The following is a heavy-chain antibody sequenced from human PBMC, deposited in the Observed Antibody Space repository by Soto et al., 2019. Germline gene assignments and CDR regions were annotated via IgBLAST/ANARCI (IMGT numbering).Heavy chain of an antibody. V-gene: IGHV3-30*03. CDR1: GFTFNSYV. D-gene: IGHD6-13*01. J-gene: IGHJ4*02. Sequence: GGSLKLSCAASGFTFNSYVMHWSRKAQGKGLEWVAVISYVGSNKYYADSVKGRFTISRDNSKNTLYLQMNSLRAEDTAVYYCAVLKYSSSERILDYWGQGTLVTVSS. CDR3: AVLKYSSSERILDY. CDR2: ISYVGSNK.